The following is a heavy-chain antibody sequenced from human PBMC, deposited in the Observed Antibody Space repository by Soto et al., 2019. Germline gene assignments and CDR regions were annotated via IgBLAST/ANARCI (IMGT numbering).Heavy chain of an antibody. J-gene: IGHJ4*02. CDR3: AKDPTAVLAEVSWVDH. Sequence: QVQLVESGGGVVQPGRSLRLSCVGSGFNFNSYGMHWVRQAPCKGLEWVALVSYDGSNQYYADSVKGRFTITRDNSKKTVYLKVSSLGPEDTALYYCAKDPTAVLAEVSWVDHWGQGTLVTVAS. D-gene: IGHD3-3*02. CDR2: VSYDGSNQ. CDR1: GFNFNSYG. V-gene: IGHV3-30*18.